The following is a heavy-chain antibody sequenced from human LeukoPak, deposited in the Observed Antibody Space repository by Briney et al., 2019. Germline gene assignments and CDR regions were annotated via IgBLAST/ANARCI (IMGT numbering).Heavy chain of an antibody. J-gene: IGHJ3*02. CDR3: ARGAYYYDSSGYFTFHI. D-gene: IGHD3-22*01. CDR1: GGSISSSSYY. V-gene: IGHV4-39*07. Sequence: PSETLSLTCTVSGGSISSSSYYWDWIRQPPGKGLEWIGSIYYSGSTYYNPSLKSRVTVSVDTSKNQFSLKLSSVTAADTAVYYCARGAYYYDSSGYFTFHIWGQGTMVTVSS. CDR2: IYYSGST.